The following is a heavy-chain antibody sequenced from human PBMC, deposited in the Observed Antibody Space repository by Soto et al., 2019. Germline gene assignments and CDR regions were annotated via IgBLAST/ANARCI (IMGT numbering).Heavy chain of an antibody. Sequence: QVQLQQWGVGLLKPSETLSLTCAVYGGSFSGYYWSWIRQPPGKGLEWIGEINHSGSTNYNPSLKSRVTISVDTSKNQFSLKLSSVTAADTAVYYCARKTGPRIAAAGTRFEIWGQGTMVTVSS. CDR2: INHSGST. CDR1: GGSFSGYY. V-gene: IGHV4-34*01. J-gene: IGHJ3*02. D-gene: IGHD6-13*01. CDR3: ARKTGPRIAAAGTRFEI.